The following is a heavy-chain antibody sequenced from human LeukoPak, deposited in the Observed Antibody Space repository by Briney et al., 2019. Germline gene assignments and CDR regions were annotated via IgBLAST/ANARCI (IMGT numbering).Heavy chain of an antibody. CDR3: ARSKGRGSRWGPAGFDY. Sequence: SETLSLTCAVYGGSFSGYYWSWIRQPPGRGLEWIGEINHSERTNYNPPLKSRATISVDTSKNQFSLKLSSVSAAETAVYYCARSKGRGSRWGPAGFDYWGQGTLVTVSS. CDR1: GGSFSGYY. D-gene: IGHD6-13*01. V-gene: IGHV4-34*01. J-gene: IGHJ4*02. CDR2: INHSERT.